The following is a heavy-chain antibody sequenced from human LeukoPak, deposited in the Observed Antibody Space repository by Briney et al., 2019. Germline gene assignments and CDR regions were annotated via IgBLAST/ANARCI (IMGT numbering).Heavy chain of an antibody. D-gene: IGHD3-22*01. J-gene: IGHJ4*02. CDR1: GGSVSSGSYY. Sequence: PSETLSLTCTVSGGSVSSGSYYWSWIRQPPGKGLEWIGYIYYSGSTNYNPSLKSRVTISVDTSKNQFSLKLSSVTAADTAVYYCAREAHYYDSSGYYRVDYFDYWSQGTLVTVSS. CDR3: AREAHYYDSSGYYRVDYFDY. V-gene: IGHV4-61*01. CDR2: IYYSGST.